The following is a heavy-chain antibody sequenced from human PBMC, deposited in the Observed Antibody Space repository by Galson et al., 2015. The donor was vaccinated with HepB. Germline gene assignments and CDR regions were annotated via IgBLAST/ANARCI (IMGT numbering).Heavy chain of an antibody. Sequence: SVKVSCKVSGYTLTELSMHWVRQAPGKGLEWMGGFDPEDGETIYAQKFQGRVTMTEDTSTDTAYMELSSLRSEDTAVYYCATWFWSDPTTTTSDYWGQGTLVTVSS. CDR3: ATWFWSDPTTTTSDY. CDR2: FDPEDGET. V-gene: IGHV1-24*01. D-gene: IGHD3-3*01. CDR1: GYTLTELS. J-gene: IGHJ4*02.